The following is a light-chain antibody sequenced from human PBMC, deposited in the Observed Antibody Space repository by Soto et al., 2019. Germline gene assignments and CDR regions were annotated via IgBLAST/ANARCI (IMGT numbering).Light chain of an antibody. CDR3: QQYGSSPPMYT. CDR1: QSVSSSY. J-gene: IGKJ2*01. V-gene: IGKV3-20*01. Sequence: EIVLTQSPGTLSLSPGERATLSCRASQSVSSSYLAWYQQKPGQAPRILXYXASRRATAIPDRFSGSGSATDFTLTISRLEPEDFAVYYCQQYGSSPPMYTFGQGTKVDMK. CDR2: XAS.